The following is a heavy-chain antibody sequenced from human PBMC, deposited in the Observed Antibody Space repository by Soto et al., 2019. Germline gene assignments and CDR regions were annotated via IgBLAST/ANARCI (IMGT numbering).Heavy chain of an antibody. V-gene: IGHV4-59*01. Sequence: QVQLQESGPGLVKPSETLSLTCTVSGGSISSYYWSWIRQPPGKGLEWIGYIYYSGSTNYNPSLKSRVTRSVDTSKNQFSLKLSSVTAADTAVYYCARFLRGGLPKKYYFDYWGQGTLVTVSS. D-gene: IGHD3-16*01. CDR2: IYYSGST. J-gene: IGHJ4*02. CDR3: ARFLRGGLPKKYYFDY. CDR1: GGSISSYY.